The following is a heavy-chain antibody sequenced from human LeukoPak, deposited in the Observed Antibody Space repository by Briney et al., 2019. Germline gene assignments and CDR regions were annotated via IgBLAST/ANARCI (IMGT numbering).Heavy chain of an antibody. J-gene: IGHJ4*02. V-gene: IGHV5-51*01. CDR3: ARPLMDTAMVQNDY. CDR1: GYSFTSYW. Sequence: GESLKISCKGSGYSFTSYWIGWVRQMPGKGLEWMGIIFAADSDTRYSPSFQGQVTISADKSISTAYLQWSSLKASDTAMYYCARPLMDTAMVQNDYWGQGTLVTVSS. D-gene: IGHD5-18*01. CDR2: IFAADSDT.